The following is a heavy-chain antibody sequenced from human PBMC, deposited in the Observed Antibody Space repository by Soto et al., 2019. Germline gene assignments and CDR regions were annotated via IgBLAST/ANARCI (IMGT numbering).Heavy chain of an antibody. CDR1: GFPFSTSA. V-gene: IGHV3-23*01. CDR3: GKYSGSYPVYNGMNV. J-gene: IGHJ6*02. D-gene: IGHD1-26*01. CDR2: ISGTSDAA. Sequence: EVQLLESGGGLVQPGGSLRLSCAASGFPFSTSAMNWVRQAPGKGLEWVSIISGTSDAAYYAESVKGRFTSSRDNSKNTRHLQMNSLIAEDTAVYYCGKYSGSYPVYNGMNVWGQGTTVTVSS.